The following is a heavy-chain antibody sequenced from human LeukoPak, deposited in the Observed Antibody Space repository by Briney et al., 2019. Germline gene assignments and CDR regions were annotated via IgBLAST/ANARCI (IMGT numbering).Heavy chain of an antibody. V-gene: IGHV4-4*08. D-gene: IGHD4-23*01. J-gene: IGHJ2*01. CDR2: ISPSGST. CDR1: GGSISSYY. CDR3: ATDYGGNSDWYFDL. Sequence: SETLSLTCTVSGGSISSYYWSWIRQPPGKGLEWIGNISPSGSTNYNPSLKSRATISVDTSKRHISLRLSSVTAADTAVYYCATDYGGNSDWYFDLWGRGTLVTVSS.